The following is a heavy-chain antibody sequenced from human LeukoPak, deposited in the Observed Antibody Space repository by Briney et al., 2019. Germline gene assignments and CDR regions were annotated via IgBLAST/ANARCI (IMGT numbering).Heavy chain of an antibody. CDR2: IKYDGIEK. CDR3: ARAVGASEGFDY. D-gene: IGHD1-26*01. CDR1: GFSFSVSW. V-gene: IGHV3-7*03. Sequence: GGSLRLSCAASGFSFSVSWMSWVRQAPGKGLEWVANIKYDGIEKYHVDSVKGRFTISRDNAKKSLYLQMNSLRAEDTAVYYCARAVGASEGFDYWGQGTLVTVSS. J-gene: IGHJ4*02.